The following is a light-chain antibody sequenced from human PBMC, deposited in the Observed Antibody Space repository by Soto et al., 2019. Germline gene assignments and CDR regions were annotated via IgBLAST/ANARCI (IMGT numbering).Light chain of an antibody. Sequence: DIQMTQSPSTLSPSVGDRVTITCRASQSISSWLAWYQQKPGKAPTLLIYKASSLESGVTSRFSGSGSGTEFTLTISSLQPDDLATYYCQQYNSYSWTFGQGTKVEIK. J-gene: IGKJ1*01. CDR3: QQYNSYSWT. V-gene: IGKV1-5*03. CDR2: KAS. CDR1: QSISSW.